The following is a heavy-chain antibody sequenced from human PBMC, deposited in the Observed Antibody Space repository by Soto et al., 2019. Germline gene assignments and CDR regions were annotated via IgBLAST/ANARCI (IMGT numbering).Heavy chain of an antibody. J-gene: IGHJ5*02. CDR3: ARGQRFSDWFDP. Sequence: SETLSLTCSVSGGTISWYYWTWSRQPAGKGLEWIGRIYSSGNTKYNPSLQSRVTMSLDTSNNQFSLRLTSVTAADTAVYYCARGQRFSDWFDPWGQGTLVTVSS. V-gene: IGHV4-4*07. CDR2: IYSSGNT. CDR1: GGTISWYY. D-gene: IGHD3-3*01.